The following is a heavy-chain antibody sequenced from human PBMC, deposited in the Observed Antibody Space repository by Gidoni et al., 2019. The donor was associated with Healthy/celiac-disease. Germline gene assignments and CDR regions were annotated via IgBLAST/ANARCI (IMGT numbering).Heavy chain of an antibody. CDR1: GGSFSGYY. J-gene: IGHJ4*02. D-gene: IGHD6-13*01. CDR2: INHSGST. V-gene: IGHV4-34*01. Sequence: QVQLQQWGAGLLKPSETLSLTCAVYGGSFSGYYWSWIRQPPGKGLEWIGEINHSGSTNYNPSLKSRVTISVDTSKNQFSLKLSSVTAADTAVYYCARGYSSSWYRNWGQGTLVTVSS. CDR3: ARGYSSSWYRN.